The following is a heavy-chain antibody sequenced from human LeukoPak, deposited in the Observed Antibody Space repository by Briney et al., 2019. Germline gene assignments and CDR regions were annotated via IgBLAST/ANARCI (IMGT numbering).Heavy chain of an antibody. CDR1: GGSASSGNYY. J-gene: IGHJ4*02. D-gene: IGHD1-26*01. CDR2: IHASGST. V-gene: IGHV4-61*02. Sequence: VQLQESGPGLVKPSHSLSLTCTVSGGSASSGNYYWSWIRQPAGKGLEWIGRIHASGSTNYNPSLKSRVTISVDTTKNQFSLKLSSVTASDTAVYYCAGSYRLDYWGQGTLVTVSS. CDR3: AGSYRLDY.